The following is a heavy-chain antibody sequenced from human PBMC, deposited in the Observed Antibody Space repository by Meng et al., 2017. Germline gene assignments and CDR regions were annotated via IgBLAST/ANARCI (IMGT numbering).Heavy chain of an antibody. Sequence: HVQWVQFGAGAKKPGSWVKVSCKASGGTFSSYAISWVRQAPGQGLEWMGGIIPIFGTANYAQKFQGRVTITADESTSTAYMELSSLRSEDTAVYYCARGGDGYNFYYFDYWGQGTLVTVSS. J-gene: IGHJ4*02. V-gene: IGHV1-69*01. CDR3: ARGGDGYNFYYFDY. CDR2: IIPIFGTA. CDR1: GGTFSSYA. D-gene: IGHD5-24*01.